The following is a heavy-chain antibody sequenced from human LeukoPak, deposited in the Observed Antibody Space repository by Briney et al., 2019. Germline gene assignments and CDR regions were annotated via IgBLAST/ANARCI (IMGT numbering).Heavy chain of an antibody. Sequence: GGSLRLSCAASGFTFSGYSMNWVRQAPGKGLEWVSSISRSSSYIYNADSAKGRFTISRDNARNSLYLQMNSLRVEDTAVYYCARVSRGKWELLGAHDYWGQGTLVAVSS. D-gene: IGHD1-26*01. CDR2: ISRSSSYI. CDR3: ARVSRGKWELLGAHDY. CDR1: GFTFSGYS. V-gene: IGHV3-21*01. J-gene: IGHJ4*02.